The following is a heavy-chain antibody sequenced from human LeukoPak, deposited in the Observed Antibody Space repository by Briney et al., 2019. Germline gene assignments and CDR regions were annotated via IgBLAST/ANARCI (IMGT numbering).Heavy chain of an antibody. J-gene: IGHJ4*02. D-gene: IGHD3-16*01. Sequence: QPGGSLRLSCAASGFTFSSYGMHWVRQAPGKGLEWVAVIGYDGSNKYYADSVKGRFTISRDNSKNTLYLQMNSLRAEDTAVYYCARGGRGGYYFDYWGQGTLVTVSS. CDR2: IGYDGSNK. V-gene: IGHV3-33*01. CDR1: GFTFSSYG. CDR3: ARGGRGGYYFDY.